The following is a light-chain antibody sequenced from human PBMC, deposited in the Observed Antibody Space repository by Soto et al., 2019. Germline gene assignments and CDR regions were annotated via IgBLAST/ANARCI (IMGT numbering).Light chain of an antibody. V-gene: IGKV1-5*03. CDR2: KAS. Sequence: DILMTQSPSTLSASIGDRVTITCRASQRISSWLAWYQQKPGKAPNLLIYKASSLESGVPSRFSGSGSGTEFTLTISSLQPDDSATYHCQQYDSYPLTFGGGTKVEIK. CDR3: QQYDSYPLT. J-gene: IGKJ4*01. CDR1: QRISSW.